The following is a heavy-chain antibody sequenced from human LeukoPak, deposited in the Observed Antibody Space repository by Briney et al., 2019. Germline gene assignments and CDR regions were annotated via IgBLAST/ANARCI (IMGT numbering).Heavy chain of an antibody. CDR3: AKAKEGYSGNYYVDY. CDR1: GFTFSSYG. V-gene: IGHV3-30*02. J-gene: IGHJ4*02. CDR2: IRYDGSNK. D-gene: IGHD1-26*01. Sequence: PGGSLRLSCAASGFTFSSYGMHWVRQAPGKGLEWVAFIRYDGSNKYYADSVKGRFTISRDNSKNTLYLQMNSLRAEDTAVYYCAKAKEGYSGNYYVDYWGQGTLVTVSS.